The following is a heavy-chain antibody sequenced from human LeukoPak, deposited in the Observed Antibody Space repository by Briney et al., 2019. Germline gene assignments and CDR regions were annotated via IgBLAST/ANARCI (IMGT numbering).Heavy chain of an antibody. CDR2: IKQDGSEK. D-gene: IGHD3-3*01. V-gene: IGHV3-7*01. J-gene: IGHJ4*02. CDR1: GFTFSSYW. CDR3: ARDLLEWLHYFDY. Sequence: GSLRLSCAASGFTFSSYWMSWVRQAPGKGLEWVANIKQDGSEKYYVDPVKGRFTISRDNAKNSLYLQMNSLRAEDTAVYYCARDLLEWLHYFDYWGQGTLVTVSS.